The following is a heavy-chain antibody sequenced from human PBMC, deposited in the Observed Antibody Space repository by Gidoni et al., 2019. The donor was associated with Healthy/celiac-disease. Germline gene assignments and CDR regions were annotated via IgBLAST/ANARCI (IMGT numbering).Heavy chain of an antibody. J-gene: IGHJ4*02. Sequence: EVQLVESGGGLVKPGGSLRLSCAASGFTFSSDSMNWVRQAPGKGLEWGSSISSSSSYIYYADSVKGRFTISRDNAKNSLYLQMNSLRAEDTAVYYCARALAYCGGDCYSPPEFDYWGQGTLVTVSS. CDR1: GFTFSSDS. CDR3: ARALAYCGGDCYSPPEFDY. D-gene: IGHD2-21*02. CDR2: ISSSSSYI. V-gene: IGHV3-21*01.